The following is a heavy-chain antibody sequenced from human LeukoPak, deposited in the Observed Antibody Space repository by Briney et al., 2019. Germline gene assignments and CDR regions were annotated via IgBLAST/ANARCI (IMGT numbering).Heavy chain of an antibody. J-gene: IGHJ6*02. Sequence: SETLSLTCTVSGGSVSSNYYWGWIRQPPGKGLEWIGYIYYSGGTNYNPSLKSRVTISVDTSKNQFSLKLSSVTAADTDVYYCARDNGDYPYYYYGMDVWGQGTTVTVSS. V-gene: IGHV4-61*01. D-gene: IGHD4-17*01. CDR3: ARDNGDYPYYYYGMDV. CDR2: IYYSGGT. CDR1: GGSVSSNYY.